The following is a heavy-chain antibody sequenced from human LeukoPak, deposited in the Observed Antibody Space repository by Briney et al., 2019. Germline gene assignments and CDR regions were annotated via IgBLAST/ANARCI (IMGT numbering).Heavy chain of an antibody. CDR1: GGSISSYY. Sequence: SETLSLTCNVSGGSISSYYWSWLRQPPGKGLEWIGYIYYSGSTNYNPSLKSRVTISVDTSKNQFSLKLSSVTAADTAVYYCASLYSSSFPLYWGQGTLVTVSS. CDR2: IYYSGST. J-gene: IGHJ4*02. D-gene: IGHD6-6*01. V-gene: IGHV4-59*08. CDR3: ASLYSSSFPLY.